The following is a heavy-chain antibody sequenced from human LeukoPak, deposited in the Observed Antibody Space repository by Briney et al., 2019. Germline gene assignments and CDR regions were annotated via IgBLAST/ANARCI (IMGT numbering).Heavy chain of an antibody. CDR1: GYRFTSYW. CDR2: IYPGDSDT. J-gene: IGHJ4*02. Sequence: GESLKISFQGSGYRFTSYWIGWVRQMPGKGLEWMGIIYPGDSDTRYSPSFQGQVTISADKSISTAYLQWSSLKASDTAMYYCASRRRYSSSWYDYWGQGTLVTVSS. CDR3: ASRRRYSSSWYDY. V-gene: IGHV5-51*01. D-gene: IGHD6-13*01.